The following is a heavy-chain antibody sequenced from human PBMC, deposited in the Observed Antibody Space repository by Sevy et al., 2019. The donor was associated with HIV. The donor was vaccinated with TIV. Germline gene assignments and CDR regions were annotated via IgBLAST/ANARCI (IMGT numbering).Heavy chain of an antibody. D-gene: IGHD1-26*01. CDR1: GFTFSSDW. CDR3: IRGTSGTFWH. Sequence: GGSLRLSCEVSGFTFSSDWMHWVRQAPGKGLVWVSRINSDGSRTNYADSVKGRFTISRDSAKNTLFLQMDSLRAEDTAMYYCIRGTSGTFWHWGQGTLVTVSS. V-gene: IGHV3-74*01. CDR2: INSDGSRT. J-gene: IGHJ4*02.